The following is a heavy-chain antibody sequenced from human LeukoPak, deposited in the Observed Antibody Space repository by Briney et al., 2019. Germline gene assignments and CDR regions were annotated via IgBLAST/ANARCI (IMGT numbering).Heavy chain of an antibody. Sequence: ASVKVSCKASGGTFSSYAISWVRQAPGQGLEWMGGIIPIFGTANYAQKFQGRVTITADESTSTAYMELSSLRSEDTAVYYCARLELERENDAFDIWGQGTMVTVSS. D-gene: IGHD3-3*01. CDR3: ARLELERENDAFDI. CDR2: IIPIFGTA. J-gene: IGHJ3*02. V-gene: IGHV1-69*13. CDR1: GGTFSSYA.